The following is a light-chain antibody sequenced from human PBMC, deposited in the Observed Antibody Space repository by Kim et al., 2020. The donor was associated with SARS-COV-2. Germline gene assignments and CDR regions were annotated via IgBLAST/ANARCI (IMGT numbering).Light chain of an antibody. J-gene: IGLJ2*01. V-gene: IGLV3-1*01. CDR2: QDT. CDR1: RLGNKY. CDR3: QAWDSTTTV. Sequence: VSPGQTSSITCSGDRLGNKYVCWYQQKPGQSPVVVIYQDTQRPSGIPERFSGSNSGNTATLTISGTQAMDEADYYCQAWDSTTTVFGGGTQLTVL.